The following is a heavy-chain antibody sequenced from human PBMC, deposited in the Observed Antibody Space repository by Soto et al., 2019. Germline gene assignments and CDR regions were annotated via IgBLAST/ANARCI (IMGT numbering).Heavy chain of an antibody. CDR3: ARDFAMIVVVMAFDI. D-gene: IGHD3-22*01. J-gene: IGHJ3*02. CDR1: GFTFSSYG. CDR2: IWYDGSNK. Sequence: GGSLRLSCAASGFTFSSYGMHWVRQAPGKGLEWVAVIWYDGSNKYYADSVKGRFTISRDNSKNTLYLQMNSLRAEDTAVYYCARDFAMIVVVMAFDIWGQGTMVTVSS. V-gene: IGHV3-33*01.